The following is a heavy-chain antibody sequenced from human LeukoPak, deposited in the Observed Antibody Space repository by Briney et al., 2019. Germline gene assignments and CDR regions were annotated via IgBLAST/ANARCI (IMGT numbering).Heavy chain of an antibody. CDR1: GYTFTSYG. CDR3: ARDCGGPANDYYYGMDV. CDR2: ISAYNGNT. V-gene: IGHV1-18*01. J-gene: IGHJ6*02. D-gene: IGHD2-21*01. Sequence: ASVKVSCKASGYTFTSYGISWVRQAPGQGLEWMGWISAYNGNTNYAQKLQGRVTMTTDTSTSTAYMELRSLRSDDTAVYYCARDCGGPANDYYYGMDVWGQGTTVTVSS.